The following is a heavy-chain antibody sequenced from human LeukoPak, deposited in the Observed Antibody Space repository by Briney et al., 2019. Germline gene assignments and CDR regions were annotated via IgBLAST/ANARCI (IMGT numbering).Heavy chain of an antibody. D-gene: IGHD2-15*01. CDR2: IKEDGSER. CDR1: AFIFSGHW. V-gene: IGHV3-7*03. CDR3: ARDEQTFFYCSGGSCYSGDVFDY. J-gene: IGHJ4*02. Sequence: PGGSLRLSCEGSAFIFSGHWMNWVRQTPGKGLEWVASIKEDGSERQYVDSVKGRFSISRDNTKGSLFLQLNSLRAEDTAVYYCARDEQTFFYCSGGSCYSGDVFDYWGQGTLVTVSS.